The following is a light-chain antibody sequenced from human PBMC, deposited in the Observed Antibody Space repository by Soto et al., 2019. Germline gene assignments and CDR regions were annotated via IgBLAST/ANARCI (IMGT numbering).Light chain of an antibody. V-gene: IGLV2-14*01. Sequence: SALTQPASVSGSPGQSITISCTGTSSDVGGYNYVSWYQHHPGKAPKLMIYEVSNRPSGVSDRFSGSKSGNTASLTISGLQAEDEADYYCSSYTISNTLLFGGGTKVTVL. CDR2: EVS. CDR1: SSDVGGYNY. J-gene: IGLJ3*02. CDR3: SSYTISNTLL.